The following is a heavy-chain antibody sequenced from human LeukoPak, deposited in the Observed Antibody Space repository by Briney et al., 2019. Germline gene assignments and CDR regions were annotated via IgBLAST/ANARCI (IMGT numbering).Heavy chain of an antibody. D-gene: IGHD3-16*02. CDR2: ISRGAIDI. CDR1: GFPFGIYA. J-gene: IGHJ4*02. V-gene: IGHV3-23*01. Sequence: GGSLRLSCAASGFPFGIYAMTGVRQAPGKGLEWVSAISRGAIDIYYADSVQGRFTISRDDSKNAVYLQMNHLRSEDTAVYYCTNEVWASYPDWGQGTLVPVSS. CDR3: TNEVWASYPD.